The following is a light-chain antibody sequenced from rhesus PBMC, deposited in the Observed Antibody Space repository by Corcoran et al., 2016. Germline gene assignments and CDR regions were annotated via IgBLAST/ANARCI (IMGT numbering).Light chain of an antibody. CDR1: QSLLHTNGFTY. V-gene: IGKV2-78*01. CDR3: EQTLQTPFT. CDR2: EFS. J-gene: IGKJ3*01. Sequence: DIVMTQTPLSLSVTPGEPASISCRSSQSLLHTNGFTYLHWYLQKPGQSPPLLIYEFSNRASGVPDRCSGSGSGTDFTLKISRVEAGDVGIYYCEQTLQTPFTFGPGTKLDIK.